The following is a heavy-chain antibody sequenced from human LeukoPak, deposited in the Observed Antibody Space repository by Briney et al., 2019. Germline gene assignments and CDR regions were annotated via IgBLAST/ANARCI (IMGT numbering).Heavy chain of an antibody. V-gene: IGHV1-46*03. Sequence: ASVKVSCKAPGYTFTTYYIHWVRQAPGQGLEWMGFINPSGGSTSYAQKFQGRVTMTRDTSTSTVYMDLSSLRSEDTAVYYCARNVGSGLDYWGQGTLVIVSS. CDR2: INPSGGST. CDR1: GYTFTTYY. J-gene: IGHJ4*02. CDR3: ARNVGSGLDY. D-gene: IGHD3-10*01.